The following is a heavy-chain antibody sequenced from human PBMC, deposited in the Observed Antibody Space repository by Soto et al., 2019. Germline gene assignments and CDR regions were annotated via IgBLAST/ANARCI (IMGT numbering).Heavy chain of an antibody. D-gene: IGHD6-13*01. CDR2: IYSGGST. CDR1: GFTVSSNY. V-gene: IGHV3-53*01. Sequence: GGSLRLSFAASGFTVSSNYMSWVRQAPGKGLEGVSVIYSGGSTYYADAVKGRFTSSRDNSKNTLYLQMTSLRAEDTGVYYCARDKGKRSSRQPDAFDLWGQGTMVTVSS. CDR3: ARDKGKRSSRQPDAFDL. J-gene: IGHJ3*01.